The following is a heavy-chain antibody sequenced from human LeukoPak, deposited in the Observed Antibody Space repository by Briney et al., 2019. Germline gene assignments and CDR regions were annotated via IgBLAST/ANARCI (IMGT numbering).Heavy chain of an antibody. CDR3: ARPLRYFDWSHFDY. CDR1: GFTFSSYA. Sequence: GRSLRLSCAASGFTFSSYAMHWVRQAPGKGLEWVAVISYDGSNKYYADSVKGRFTISRDNSKNTLYLQMNSLRAEDTAVYYCARPLRYFDWSHFDYWGQGTPVTVSS. J-gene: IGHJ4*02. V-gene: IGHV3-30-3*01. D-gene: IGHD3-9*01. CDR2: ISYDGSNK.